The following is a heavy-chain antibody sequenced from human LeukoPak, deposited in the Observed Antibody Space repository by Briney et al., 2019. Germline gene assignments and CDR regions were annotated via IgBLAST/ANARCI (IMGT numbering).Heavy chain of an antibody. Sequence: SETLSLTCAVYGVSFSGHYWSWIRQPTGKGLEWIGEINHSGSTNYNPSLKSRVTISVDTSKNQFSLRLSSVTAADTAVYYCARHFVTYPHYFDYWGQGTLVTVSS. J-gene: IGHJ4*02. CDR2: INHSGST. V-gene: IGHV4-34*01. CDR3: ARHFVTYPHYFDY. CDR1: GVSFSGHY. D-gene: IGHD2-21*01.